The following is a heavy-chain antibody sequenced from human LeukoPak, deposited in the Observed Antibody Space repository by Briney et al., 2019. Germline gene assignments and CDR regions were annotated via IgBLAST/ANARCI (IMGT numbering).Heavy chain of an antibody. D-gene: IGHD2-21*01. V-gene: IGHV3-48*03. CDR1: GFTFSSYE. CDR2: ISSSGTPI. CDR3: AREKTACGGDCYDS. J-gene: IGHJ4*02. Sequence: GGSLRLSCAASGFTFSSYEMNWVRQAPGKGLEWVSYISSSGTPIHYADSVKGRFTISRDNAKNSLFLQMNSLRAEDTAVYYCAREKTACGGDCYDSWGQGTLVSVSS.